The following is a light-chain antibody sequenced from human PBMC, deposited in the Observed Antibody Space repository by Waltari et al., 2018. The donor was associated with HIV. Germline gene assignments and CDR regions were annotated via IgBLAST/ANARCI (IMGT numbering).Light chain of an antibody. Sequence: VLTQSPGTLPLSPGERATLTCRASQSVGNNYLAWYQQKPGQAPRLLVYDAFNRATGIPDRFSGSGSGTEFTLTISRLEPEDFAMYYCQQYRSSPGTFGQGTKVEIK. V-gene: IGKV3-20*01. J-gene: IGKJ2*01. CDR3: QQYRSSPGT. CDR2: DAF. CDR1: QSVGNNY.